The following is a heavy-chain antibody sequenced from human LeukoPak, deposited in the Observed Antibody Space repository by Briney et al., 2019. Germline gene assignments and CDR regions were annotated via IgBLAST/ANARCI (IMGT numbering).Heavy chain of an antibody. CDR2: ITGSGGIT. J-gene: IGHJ6*03. D-gene: IGHD2-2*01. Sequence: GGSLRLSCAASGFTFSSYAMSWVRQAPGKGLEWVSAITGSGGITYYADSVKGRFTISRDNSKNTLYLQMNSLRAEDTAVYYCAKATGYQLLAGYYYYMDVWGKGTTDTVS. CDR1: GFTFSSYA. CDR3: AKATGYQLLAGYYYYMDV. V-gene: IGHV3-23*01.